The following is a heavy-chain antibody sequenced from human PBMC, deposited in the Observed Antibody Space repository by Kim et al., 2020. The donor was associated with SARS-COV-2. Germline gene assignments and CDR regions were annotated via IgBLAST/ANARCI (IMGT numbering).Heavy chain of an antibody. CDR2: IYYSGST. CDR1: GGSISSSSYY. V-gene: IGHV4-39*07. J-gene: IGHJ6*02. CDR3: ARDSTTRQISSSWPMDV. Sequence: SETLSLTCTVSGGSISSSSYYWGWIRQPPGKGLEWIGSIYYSGSTYYNPSLKSRVTISVDTSKNQFSLKLSSVTAADTAVYYCARDSTTRQISSSWPMDVWGQGTTVTVSS. D-gene: IGHD6-13*01.